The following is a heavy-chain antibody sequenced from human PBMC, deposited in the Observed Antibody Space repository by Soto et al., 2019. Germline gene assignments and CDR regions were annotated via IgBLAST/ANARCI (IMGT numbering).Heavy chain of an antibody. CDR3: SGLGLMVAAPNYYMDV. Sequence: PSETLSLTCTVSGGSICSYYGGWIRQPPGKGLEWIGYIYYSGSTNYNPSLKSRVTISVDTSKNQFSLKLSSVTAADTAVYYCSGLGLMVAAPNYYMDVWGKGTTVTVSS. CDR2: IYYSGST. CDR1: GGSICSYY. V-gene: IGHV4-59*01. D-gene: IGHD2-15*01. J-gene: IGHJ6*03.